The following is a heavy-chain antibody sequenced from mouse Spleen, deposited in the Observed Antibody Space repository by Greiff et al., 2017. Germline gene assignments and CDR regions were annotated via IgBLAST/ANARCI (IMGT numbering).Heavy chain of an antibody. Sequence: EVHLVESGGGLVKPGGSLKLSCAASGFTFSDYYMYWVRQTPEKRLEWVATISDGGSYTYYPDSVKGRFTISRDNAKNNLYLQMSSLKSEDTAMYYCARMGGGIDYWGQGTTLTVSS. CDR2: ISDGGSYT. V-gene: IGHV5-4*02. CDR3: ARMGGGIDY. D-gene: IGHD1-1*02. J-gene: IGHJ2*01. CDR1: GFTFSDYY.